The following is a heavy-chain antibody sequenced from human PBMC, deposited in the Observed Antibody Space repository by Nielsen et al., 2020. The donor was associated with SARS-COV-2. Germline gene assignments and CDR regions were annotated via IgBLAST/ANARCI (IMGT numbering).Heavy chain of an antibody. CDR1: GYTFTSYG. CDR2: ISAYNGNT. V-gene: IGHV1-18*04. Sequence: ASVKVSCKASGYTFTSYGISWVRQAPGQGLEWMGWISAYNGNTNYAQKLQGRVTMTTDTSTSTAYMELRSLRSGDTAVYYCARVSYDSSGYPRAFDIWGQGTMVTVSS. CDR3: ARVSYDSSGYPRAFDI. D-gene: IGHD3-22*01. J-gene: IGHJ3*02.